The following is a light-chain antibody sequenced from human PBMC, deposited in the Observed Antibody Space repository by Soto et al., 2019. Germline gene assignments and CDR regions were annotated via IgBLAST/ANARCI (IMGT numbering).Light chain of an antibody. CDR2: GAS. J-gene: IGKJ1*01. Sequence: EIVMTQSPATLSVSPGERATLSCRASQSVGSSYLAWYQQKPGQAPRLLIYGASSRATAIPDRFSGRVSGTDFTLTISRLEPEDCAVYYCQQYGDSPGTFGQGTKVDIK. CDR1: QSVGSSY. CDR3: QQYGDSPGT. V-gene: IGKV3-20*01.